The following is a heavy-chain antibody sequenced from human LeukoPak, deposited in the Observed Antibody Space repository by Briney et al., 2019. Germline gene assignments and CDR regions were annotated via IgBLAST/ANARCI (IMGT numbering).Heavy chain of an antibody. J-gene: IGHJ4*02. CDR1: GFTVSSNC. CDR2: LYSGGNT. Sequence: GGSLRLSCAASGFTVSSNCMSWVRQAPGKGLEWVSVLYSGGNTYYADSVKGRSTISRDNSKNTLYLQMNSLRAEDTAMYYCAKCYGDYVRYLDYWGQGTLATVSS. CDR3: AKCYGDYVRYLDY. V-gene: IGHV3-53*01. D-gene: IGHD4-17*01.